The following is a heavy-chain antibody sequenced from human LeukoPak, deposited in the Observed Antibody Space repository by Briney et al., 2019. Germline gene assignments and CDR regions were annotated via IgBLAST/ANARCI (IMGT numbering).Heavy chain of an antibody. CDR1: GYAFSSFG. J-gene: IGHJ6*02. D-gene: IGHD5-12*01. CDR2: IWSDGSKA. V-gene: IGHV3-33*01. CDR3: ARRHVDSYYYGMDV. Sequence: GGSLRLSCVASGYAFSSFGIHWVRQAPGKGLEWVAIIWSDGSKAYYADSVKGRFTISRDNSKNTLYLQMSGLRVDDTAMYYRARRHVDSYYYGMDVWGQGTTVTVSS.